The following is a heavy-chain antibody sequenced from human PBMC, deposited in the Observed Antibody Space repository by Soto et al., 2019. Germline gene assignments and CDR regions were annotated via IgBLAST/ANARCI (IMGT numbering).Heavy chain of an antibody. Sequence: ASVKVSCKASGGTFSSYAISWVRQAPGQGLEWMGGIIPIFGTANYAQKFQGRVTITADESTSTAYMELSSLRSEDTAVYYCARDGQYGVIAVAGLFDYWGQGTLVTVSS. CDR1: GGTFSSYA. D-gene: IGHD6-19*01. CDR2: IIPIFGTA. CDR3: ARDGQYGVIAVAGLFDY. J-gene: IGHJ4*02. V-gene: IGHV1-69*13.